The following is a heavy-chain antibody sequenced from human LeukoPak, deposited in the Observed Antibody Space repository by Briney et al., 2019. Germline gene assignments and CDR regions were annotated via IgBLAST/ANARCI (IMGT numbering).Heavy chain of an antibody. J-gene: IGHJ6*03. V-gene: IGHV3-7*01. CDR3: TKDRQGPNQYHMDV. CDR1: GFTFSSLW. Sequence: GGSLRLSCAAFGFTFSSLWMSWVRQAPGRGPEWVANINQDGGTTYYVASVKGRFTISRDNAKNSLSLQMSSLRVEDTAVYYCTKDRQGPNQYHMDVWGKGTTVTVSS. CDR2: INQDGGTT.